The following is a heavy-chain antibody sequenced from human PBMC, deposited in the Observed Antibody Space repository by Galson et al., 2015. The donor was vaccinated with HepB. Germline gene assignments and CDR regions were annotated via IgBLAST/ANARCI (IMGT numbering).Heavy chain of an antibody. V-gene: IGHV1-58*01. CDR3: AADWRERYFDWLPSRIYYYGMDV. Sequence: SVKVSCKASGFTFTSSAVQWVRQARGQRLEWIGWIVVGSGNTNYAQKFQERVIITRDMSTSTAYMELSSLRSEDTAVYYCAADWRERYFDWLPSRIYYYGMDVWGQGTTVTVSS. CDR1: GFTFTSSA. J-gene: IGHJ6*02. D-gene: IGHD3-9*01. CDR2: IVVGSGNT.